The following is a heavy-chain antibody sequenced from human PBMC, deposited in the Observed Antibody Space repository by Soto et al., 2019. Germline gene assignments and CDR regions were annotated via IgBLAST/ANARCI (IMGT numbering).Heavy chain of an antibody. CDR1: GFSLSTSAVG. V-gene: IGHV2-5*02. CDR3: VHSRGSPQYYYYYSLDV. CDR2: IYWDGDK. D-gene: IGHD1-26*01. Sequence: QITLKESSPALVKPTQTLTVTCSFSGFSLSTSAVGVGWISQPHGKALEWLALIYWDGDKRYSPSLKSRLTITKDTSKNQVVLTMTNMDPVDTATYFCVHSRGSPQYYYYYSLDVWGQGTTVTGSS. J-gene: IGHJ6*02.